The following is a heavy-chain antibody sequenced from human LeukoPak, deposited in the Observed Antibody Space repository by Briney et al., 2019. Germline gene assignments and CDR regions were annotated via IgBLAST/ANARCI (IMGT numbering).Heavy chain of an antibody. V-gene: IGHV3-23*01. CDR3: AKRGVVIRVILVGFHKEAYYFDS. Sequence: PGGSLRLSCAVSGLSLSNYGMSWVRQAPGKGLEWVAGISGSGGSTNYADSVKGRFTISRDNPKNTLYLQMNRLRAEDAAVYFCAKRGVVIRVILVGFHKEAYYFDSWGQGALVTVSS. J-gene: IGHJ4*02. D-gene: IGHD3-22*01. CDR1: GLSLSNYG. CDR2: ISGSGGST.